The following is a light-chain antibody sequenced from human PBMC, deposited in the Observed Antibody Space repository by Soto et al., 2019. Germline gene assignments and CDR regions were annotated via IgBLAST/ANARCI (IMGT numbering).Light chain of an antibody. V-gene: IGKV1-39*01. J-gene: IGKJ4*01. CDR3: QQLNTYPVT. Sequence: DIQMTQSPSSLSASVGYRVTISCRASQSISRYLNWYQQKPGKAPKLLISAASTLQSGVPSRFSGSGSGTDFTLSISSLQTEDFTTYDCQQLNTYPVTFGGGTKVDIK. CDR2: AAS. CDR1: QSISRY.